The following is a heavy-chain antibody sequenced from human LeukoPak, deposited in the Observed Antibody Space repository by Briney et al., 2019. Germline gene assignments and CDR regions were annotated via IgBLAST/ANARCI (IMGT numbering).Heavy chain of an antibody. CDR1: GFTFSSYG. D-gene: IGHD3-22*01. CDR2: ISGSGGST. V-gene: IGHV3-23*01. J-gene: IGHJ3*02. Sequence: GGTLRLSCAASGFTFSSYGMSWVRQAPGKGLEWVSAISGSGGSTYYADSVKGRFTISRDNSKNTLYLQMNSLRAEDTAVYYCAKGTRRYYYDSSGYLDAFDIWGQGTMVTVSS. CDR3: AKGTRRYYYDSSGYLDAFDI.